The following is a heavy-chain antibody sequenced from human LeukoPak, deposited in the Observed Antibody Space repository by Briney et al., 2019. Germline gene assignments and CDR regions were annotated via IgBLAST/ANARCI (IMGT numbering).Heavy chain of an antibody. CDR2: IYYSGST. D-gene: IGHD2-21*02. Sequence: SETLSLTCTVSGGSVSSGTYYWSWIRQPPGKRLEWIGYIYYSGSTSYNSSLKSRVTISVDTSKNQFSLKLSSVTAADTAVFYCARSSYGVVTAMPTAFDIWGQGTMVTVSS. CDR1: GGSVSSGTYY. V-gene: IGHV4-61*01. J-gene: IGHJ3*02. CDR3: ARSSYGVVTAMPTAFDI.